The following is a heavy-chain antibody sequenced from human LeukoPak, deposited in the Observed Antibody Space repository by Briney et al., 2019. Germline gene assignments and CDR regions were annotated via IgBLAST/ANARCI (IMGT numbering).Heavy chain of an antibody. CDR1: GGSMSSYY. V-gene: IGHV4-59*08. CDR3: ARHGSGTSLALYP. D-gene: IGHD3-10*01. Sequence: KSSETLSLTCTVSGGSMSSYYWSWIRQSPGKGLEWVGCISYSGTTNYNPSLKSRVTISLGTSKNRFSLNLTSVTAADTAVYYCARHGSGTSLALYPWGQGTLVTVSS. CDR2: ISYSGTT. J-gene: IGHJ5*02.